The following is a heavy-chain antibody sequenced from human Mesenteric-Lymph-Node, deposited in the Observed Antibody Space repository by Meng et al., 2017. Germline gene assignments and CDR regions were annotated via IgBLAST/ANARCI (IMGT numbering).Heavy chain of an antibody. CDR1: GFTFSSYA. CDR2: ISGSGGST. CDR3: ARDGTTLSWVVTAIRYFDY. J-gene: IGHJ4*02. Sequence: GESLKISCAASGFTFSSYAMSWVRQAPGKGLEWVSAISGSGGSTYYADSVKGRFTISRDNAKNSLYLQMNSLRAEDTALYYCARDGTTLSWVVTAIRYFDYWGQGTLVTVSS. D-gene: IGHD2-21*02. V-gene: IGHV3-23*01.